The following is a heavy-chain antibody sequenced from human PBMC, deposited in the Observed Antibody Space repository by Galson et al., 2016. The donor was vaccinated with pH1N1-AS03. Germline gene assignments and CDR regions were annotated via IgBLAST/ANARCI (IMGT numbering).Heavy chain of an antibody. CDR2: INNEGTST. Sequence: SLRLSCAASGFTFTSYWMHWVRQAPGGGLVWVSSINNEGTSTRGTDSVKGRFFISRDNAKNTVFLQMNSLRAEDTAVYYCARPRVNDFWSGFYPYSFDSWGHGSLVTVSS. CDR3: ARPRVNDFWSGFYPYSFDS. V-gene: IGHV3-74*01. J-gene: IGHJ4*01. CDR1: GFTFTSYW. D-gene: IGHD3-3*01.